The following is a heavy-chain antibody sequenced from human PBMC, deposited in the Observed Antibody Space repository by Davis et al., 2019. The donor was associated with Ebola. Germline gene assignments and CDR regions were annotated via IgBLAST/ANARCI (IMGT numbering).Heavy chain of an antibody. CDR1: GFTFSSYE. Sequence: PGGSLRLSCAASGFTFSSYEMNWVRQAPGKGLEWVSYISSSGSTIYYADSVKGRFTISRDNAKNSLYLQMNSLRAEDTAVYYCARDSMVQGVIITLFRYYYYYGMDVWGQGTTVTVSS. CDR2: ISSSGSTI. V-gene: IGHV3-48*03. CDR3: ARDSMVQGVIITLFRYYYYYGMDV. J-gene: IGHJ6*02. D-gene: IGHD3-10*01.